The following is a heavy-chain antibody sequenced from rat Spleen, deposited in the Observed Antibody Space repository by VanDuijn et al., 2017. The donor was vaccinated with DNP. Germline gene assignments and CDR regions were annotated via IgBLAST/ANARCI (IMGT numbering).Heavy chain of an antibody. V-gene: IGHV5-29*01. J-gene: IGHJ2*01. CDR1: GFTFSDYY. CDR3: VGRPPPTRGPFDY. Sequence: EVQLVESDGGLVQPGRSLKLSCAASGFTFSDYYMAWVRQAPTKGLEWVATISYDGLTTYYRDSVRGRFTISRDNAKNTQYLQMDSLRSEDTATYYCVGRPPPTRGPFDYWGQGVTVTVSS. CDR2: ISYDGLTT. D-gene: IGHD1-4*01.